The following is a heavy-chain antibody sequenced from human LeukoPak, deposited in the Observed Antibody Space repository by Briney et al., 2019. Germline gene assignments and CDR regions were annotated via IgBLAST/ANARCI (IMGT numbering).Heavy chain of an antibody. CDR1: GYSISSGYY. CDR3: ARLTYGDYVWFDP. D-gene: IGHD4-17*01. Sequence: SKTLSLTCAVSGYSISSGYYWGWIRQPPGKGLEWIGSIYHSGSTYYNPSLKSRVTISVDTSKNQFSLKLSSVTAADTAVYYCARLTYGDYVWFDPWGQGTLVTVSS. CDR2: IYHSGST. J-gene: IGHJ5*02. V-gene: IGHV4-38-2*01.